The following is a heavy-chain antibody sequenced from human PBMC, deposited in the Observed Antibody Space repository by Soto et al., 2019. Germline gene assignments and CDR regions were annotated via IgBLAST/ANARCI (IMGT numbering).Heavy chain of an antibody. Sequence: GGSLRLSCAASGFSFSSYGIHWVRQATGKGLEWVAVIWYDGSNKYYADSVKGRFTISRDNSKNTLYLQMNSLRAEDTAVYYCARDGAFGGVIVQYYFDYWGQGTLVTVSS. J-gene: IGHJ4*02. D-gene: IGHD3-16*02. V-gene: IGHV3-33*01. CDR2: IWYDGSNK. CDR3: ARDGAFGGVIVQYYFDY. CDR1: GFSFSSYG.